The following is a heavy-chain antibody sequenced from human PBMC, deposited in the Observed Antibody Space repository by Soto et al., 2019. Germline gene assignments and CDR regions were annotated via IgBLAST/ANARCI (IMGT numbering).Heavy chain of an antibody. Sequence: SETLSLTCTVSGGSISSYYLSWIRQPPGKGLEWIGYIYYSGSTNYNPSLKSRVTISVDTSKNQFSLKLSSVTAADTAVYYCARGCSGGSCYDYWGQGTLVTVSS. CDR2: IYYSGST. V-gene: IGHV4-59*01. CDR3: ARGCSGGSCYDY. J-gene: IGHJ4*02. D-gene: IGHD2-15*01. CDR1: GGSISSYY.